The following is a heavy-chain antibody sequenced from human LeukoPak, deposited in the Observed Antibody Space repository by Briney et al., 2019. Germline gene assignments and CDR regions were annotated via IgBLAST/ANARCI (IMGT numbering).Heavy chain of an antibody. Sequence: SETLSLTCTVSGGSLTSSGSYWDWIRQTPGKVLEWIGTIYYSGSTSYNPSLKSRVTMSVDTSKNQFFLNLNSVTAADTAVYFCATNESRRFHNLESRVYNWFDPWGQGTLVTVSS. CDR3: ATNESRRFHNLESRVYNWFDP. V-gene: IGHV4-39*07. D-gene: IGHD3-3*01. CDR1: GGSLTSSGSY. J-gene: IGHJ5*02. CDR2: IYYSGST.